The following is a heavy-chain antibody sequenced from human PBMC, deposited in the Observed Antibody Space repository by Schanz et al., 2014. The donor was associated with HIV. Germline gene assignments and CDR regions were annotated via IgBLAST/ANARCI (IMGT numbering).Heavy chain of an antibody. D-gene: IGHD3-10*01. CDR3: AKGGRPFGRFGERGAKNWIDF. J-gene: IGHJ5*01. V-gene: IGHV3-30*18. CDR1: GFTFNTFS. CDR2: MSYSGGEE. Sequence: QVQLVESGGGVVQPGRSQRLSCAASGFTFNTFSMHWVRQAPGKGLDWVATMSYSGGEEFYADSVKGRFTISRDNSKNTLYLQMNSLRAEDTAIYHCAKGGRPFGRFGERGAKNWIDFWGQGTLVTVSS.